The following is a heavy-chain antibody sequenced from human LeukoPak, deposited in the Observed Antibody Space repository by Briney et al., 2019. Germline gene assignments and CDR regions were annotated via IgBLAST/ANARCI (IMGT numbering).Heavy chain of an antibody. Sequence: PSETLSLTCAVYGGSFSGYYWSWIRQPPGKGLEWIGEINHSGSTNYNPSLKSRVTISVDTSKNQFSLKLSSVTAADTAVYYCARGARYFDWLLYNAFDIWGQGIMVTVSS. CDR2: INHSGST. CDR1: GGSFSGYY. D-gene: IGHD3-9*01. V-gene: IGHV4-34*01. CDR3: ARGARYFDWLLYNAFDI. J-gene: IGHJ3*02.